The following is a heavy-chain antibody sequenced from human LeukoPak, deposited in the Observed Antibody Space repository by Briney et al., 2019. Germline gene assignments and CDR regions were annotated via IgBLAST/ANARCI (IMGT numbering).Heavy chain of an antibody. D-gene: IGHD3-3*01. J-gene: IGHJ6*03. CDR3: AREKGITIFGVVISGYMDV. Sequence: GASVKVSCKASGYTFTSYDINWVRQATGQGLEWMGWMNPNSGNTGYAQKFQGRVTMTRNTSISTAYMELSSLRSEDTAVYYCAREKGITIFGVVISGYMDVWGKGTTVTVSS. CDR1: GYTFTSYD. V-gene: IGHV1-8*01. CDR2: MNPNSGNT.